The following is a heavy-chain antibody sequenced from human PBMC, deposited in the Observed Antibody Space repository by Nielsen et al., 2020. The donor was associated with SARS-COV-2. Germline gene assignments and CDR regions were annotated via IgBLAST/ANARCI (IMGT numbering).Heavy chain of an antibody. CDR1: GYTFTNYY. V-gene: IGHV1-46*01. J-gene: IGHJ4*02. CDR2: INTSDGST. D-gene: IGHD3-10*01. Sequence: ASVKVSCKASGYTFTNYYMHWVRQAPGQGLEWMGIINTSDGSTTYAQKFQGRVTMTRDTSTRTVYMELRSLRSEDTAVYYCARTGRFGELIDYWGQGTLVTVSS. CDR3: ARTGRFGELIDY.